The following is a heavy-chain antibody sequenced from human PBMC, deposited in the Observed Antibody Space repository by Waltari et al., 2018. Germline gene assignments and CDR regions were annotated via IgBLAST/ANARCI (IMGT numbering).Heavy chain of an antibody. CDR2: INHAGNT. CDR3: ARLEDCSGGNCYSANNHPVDV. V-gene: IGHV4-34*01. D-gene: IGHD2-15*01. J-gene: IGHJ6*02. Sequence: QVHLQQWGAGLLKASETLSLTCAVDGGSFRGYYWSWVRQPPGKGLEWIGEINHAGNTNFNPSLKSRVVISEDTSKSQFSLKLTVVTAADTGVYYCARLEDCSGGNCYSANNHPVDVWGQGTSVTVSS. CDR1: GGSFRGYY.